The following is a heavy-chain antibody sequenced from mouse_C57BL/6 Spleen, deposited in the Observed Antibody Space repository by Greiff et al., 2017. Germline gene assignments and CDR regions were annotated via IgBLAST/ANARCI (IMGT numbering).Heavy chain of an antibody. CDR2: INPNNGGT. CDR1: GYTFTDYY. J-gene: IGHJ4*01. CDR3: ARGSGYVGDYAMDY. V-gene: IGHV1-26*01. Sequence: EVQLQQSGPELVKPGASVKISCKASGYTFTDYYMNWVKQSHGKSLEWIGDINPNNGGTSYNQKFKGKATLTVDKSSSTAYMELRSLTSEDSAVXYCARGSGYVGDYAMDYWGQGTSVTVSS. D-gene: IGHD3-2*02.